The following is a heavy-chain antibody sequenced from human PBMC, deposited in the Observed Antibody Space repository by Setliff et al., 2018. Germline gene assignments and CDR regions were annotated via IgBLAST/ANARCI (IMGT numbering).Heavy chain of an antibody. CDR2: ISHSGST. CDR3: ARDYGPNDY. V-gene: IGHV4-34*01. CDR1: GGSFSTYY. D-gene: IGHD3-16*01. J-gene: IGHJ4*02. Sequence: TLSLTCAVYGGSFSTYYWSWIRQPPGKGLEWIGEISHSGSTNYNPSLKSRVTISVDTSKSQFSLRLSSVTAADTAVYFCARDYGPNDYWGQGSLVTVSS.